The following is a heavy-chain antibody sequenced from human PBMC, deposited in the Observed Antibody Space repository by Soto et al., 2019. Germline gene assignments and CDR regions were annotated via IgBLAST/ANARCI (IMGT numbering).Heavy chain of an antibody. CDR2: ISYDGSNK. V-gene: IGHV3-30-3*01. CDR1: GFTFSSYA. J-gene: IGHJ4*02. D-gene: IGHD6-13*01. Sequence: QVQLVESGGGVVQPGRSLRLSCAAYGFTFSSYAMHWVRQAPGKGLEWVAVISYDGSNKYYADSVKGRFTISRDNSKNTLYLQMNSLRAEDTAVYYCARPSLYSSSWYSYWGQGTLVTVSS. CDR3: ARPSLYSSSWYSY.